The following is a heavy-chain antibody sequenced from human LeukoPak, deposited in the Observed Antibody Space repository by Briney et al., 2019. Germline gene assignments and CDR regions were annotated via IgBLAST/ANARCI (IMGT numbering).Heavy chain of an antibody. CDR1: GGSFSGYY. CDR3: ARGYCSRTSCWNYFDY. D-gene: IGHD2-2*01. V-gene: IGHV4-34*01. Sequence: SSETLSLTCAVYGGSFSGYYWSWIRQPPGKGLEWIGEINHSGSTNYNPSLKSRVTISVDTSKNQFSLKLSSVTAADTAVYYCARGYCSRTSCWNYFDYWGQGTLVTVSS. J-gene: IGHJ4*02. CDR2: INHSGST.